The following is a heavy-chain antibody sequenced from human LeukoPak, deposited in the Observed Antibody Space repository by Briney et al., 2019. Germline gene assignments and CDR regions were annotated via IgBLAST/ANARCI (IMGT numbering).Heavy chain of an antibody. CDR1: GFTFSSYG. CDR3: ARGSVLLWFGELSGDAFDI. V-gene: IGHV3-30*02. J-gene: IGHJ3*02. D-gene: IGHD3-10*01. CDR2: IRYDGSNK. Sequence: GGSLRLSCAASGFTFSSYGMHWVRQAPGKGLEWVAFIRYDGSNKYYADSVKGRFTISRDNSKNTLYLQMNSLRAEDTAVYYCARGSVLLWFGELSGDAFDIWGQGTMVTVSS.